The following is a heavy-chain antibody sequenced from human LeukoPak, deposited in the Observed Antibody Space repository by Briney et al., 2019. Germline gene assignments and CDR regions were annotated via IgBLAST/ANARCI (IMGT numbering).Heavy chain of an antibody. Sequence: GESLKISCKGSGYIFGNYWIGWVRQMPGKGLEWMAIIYPHDSDIRYSPSFQGQVTISVDKSNNTAYLQWSSLKASDTAMYYCTRRGDILTGHSFDSWGQGTLVTVSS. CDR1: GYIFGNYW. CDR2: IYPHDSDI. CDR3: TRRGDILTGHSFDS. V-gene: IGHV5-51*01. D-gene: IGHD3-9*01. J-gene: IGHJ4*02.